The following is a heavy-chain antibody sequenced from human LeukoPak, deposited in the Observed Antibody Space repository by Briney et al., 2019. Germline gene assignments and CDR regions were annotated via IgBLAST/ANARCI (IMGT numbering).Heavy chain of an antibody. V-gene: IGHV1-18*01. D-gene: IGHD3-10*01. Sequence: ASVKVSCKASGYTFTSYGISWVRQAPGQGLEWMGWISAYNGNTNYAQKLQGRVTMTRDTSTSTVYMELSSLRSEDTAVYYCARDRDYYGSGNNWFDPWGQGTLVTVSS. CDR3: ARDRDYYGSGNNWFDP. CDR2: ISAYNGNT. CDR1: GYTFTSYG. J-gene: IGHJ5*02.